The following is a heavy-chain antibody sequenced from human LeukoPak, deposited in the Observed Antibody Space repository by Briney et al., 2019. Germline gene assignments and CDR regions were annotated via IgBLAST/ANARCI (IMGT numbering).Heavy chain of an antibody. V-gene: IGHV4-39*07. CDR2: IYYSGST. Sequence: PSETLSLTCTVSGGSISSSSYYWGWIRQPPGKGLEWIGSIYYSGSTYYNPSLKSRVTISVDTSKNQFSLKLSSVTAADTAVYYCARVTSYYYYYMDVWAKGPRSPSP. CDR1: GGSISSSSYY. CDR3: ARVTSYYYYYMDV. J-gene: IGHJ6*03.